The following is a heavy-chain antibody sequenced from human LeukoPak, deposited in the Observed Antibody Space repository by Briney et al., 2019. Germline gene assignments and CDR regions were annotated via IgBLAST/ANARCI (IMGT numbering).Heavy chain of an antibody. CDR1: GFTFDDYT. D-gene: IGHD6-19*01. Sequence: GGSLRLSCAASGFTFDDYTMHWVRQAPGKGLEWVSLISWDGGSTYYADSVKGRFTISRDNSKNSLYLQMNSLRTEDTALYYCAKDLYSSGWLGFIFDYWGQGTLVTASS. CDR2: ISWDGGST. CDR3: AKDLYSSGWLGFIFDY. J-gene: IGHJ4*02. V-gene: IGHV3-43*01.